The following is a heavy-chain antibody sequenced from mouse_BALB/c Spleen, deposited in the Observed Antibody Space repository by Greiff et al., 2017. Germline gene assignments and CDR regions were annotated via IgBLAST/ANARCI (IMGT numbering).Heavy chain of an antibody. V-gene: IGHV1S130*01. CDR3: ARSGYGGPYYYAMDY. Sequence: VQLQQPGSVLVRPGAPVKLSCKASGYTFTSSWMHWAKQRPGQGLEWIGEIHPNSGNTNYNEKFKGKATLTVDTSSSTAYVDLSSLTSEDSAVYYCARSGYGGPYYYAMDYWGQGTSVTVSS. J-gene: IGHJ4*01. CDR2: IHPNSGNT. D-gene: IGHD3-1*01. CDR1: GYTFTSSW.